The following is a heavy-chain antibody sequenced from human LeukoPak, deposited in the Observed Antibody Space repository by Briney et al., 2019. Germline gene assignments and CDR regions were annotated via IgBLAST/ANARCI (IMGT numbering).Heavy chain of an antibody. D-gene: IGHD2-15*01. CDR2: INHSGST. Sequence: SETLSLTRAVYGGSFSGYYWSWIRQPPGKGLEWIGEINHSGSTNYNPSLKSRVTISVDTSKNQFSLKLSSVTAADTAVYYCARWVVAARSVEYYFDYWGQGTLVTVSS. CDR1: GGSFSGYY. J-gene: IGHJ4*02. V-gene: IGHV4-34*01. CDR3: ARWVVAARSVEYYFDY.